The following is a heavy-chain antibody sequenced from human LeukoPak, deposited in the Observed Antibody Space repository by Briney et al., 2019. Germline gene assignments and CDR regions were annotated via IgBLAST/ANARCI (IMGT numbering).Heavy chain of an antibody. Sequence: GGSLGLSCPAPGIPLIIYGMSWARLAPGKGLEWVAGIIDRGGTTYYADSVKGRFTISRDNSKNTLYLQMDSLRAEDTAVYFCAKRGVVIRVILVGFHKEAYYFDSWGQGALVTVSS. J-gene: IGHJ4*02. CDR1: GIPLIIYG. V-gene: IGHV3-23*01. CDR3: AKRGVVIRVILVGFHKEAYYFDS. CDR2: IIDRGGTT. D-gene: IGHD2-21*01.